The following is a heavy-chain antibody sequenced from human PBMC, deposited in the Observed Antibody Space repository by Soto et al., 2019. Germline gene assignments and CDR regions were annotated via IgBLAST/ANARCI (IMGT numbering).Heavy chain of an antibody. CDR1: GYTFTSYG. J-gene: IGHJ3*02. CDR3: ARDRNYYGSGSPTPYDAFDI. CDR2: ISAYNGNT. Sequence: GASVKVSCKASGYTFTSYGISWVRQAPGQGVEWMGWISAYNGNTNYAQKLQGRVTMTTDTSTSTAYMALRSLRSDDTAVYYCARDRNYYGSGSPTPYDAFDIWGQGTMVTVSS. V-gene: IGHV1-18*04. D-gene: IGHD3-10*01.